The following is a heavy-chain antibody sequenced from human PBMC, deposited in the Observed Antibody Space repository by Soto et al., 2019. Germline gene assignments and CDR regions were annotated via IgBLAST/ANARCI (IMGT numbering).Heavy chain of an antibody. CDR2: ISSTGSTP. J-gene: IGHJ5*02. CDR3: ARGQQLVANWLDP. D-gene: IGHD6-6*01. V-gene: IGHV3-11*01. Sequence: GGSLRLSCAASGFPFSDSYMAWIRQAPGKGLEEIATISSTGSTPYYADSVKGRFTISRDNAQNSLYLEMNNLRAEDTAVYYCARGQQLVANWLDPWGQGILVTVSS. CDR1: GFPFSDSY.